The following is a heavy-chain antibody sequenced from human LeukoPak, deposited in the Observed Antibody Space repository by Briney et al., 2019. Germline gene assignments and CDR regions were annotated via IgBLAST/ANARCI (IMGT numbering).Heavy chain of an antibody. J-gene: IGHJ4*02. CDR1: GYSISSGYY. CDR2: IYHSGST. Sequence: SETLSLTCTVSGYSISSGYYWGWIRQPPGKGLEWIGSIYHSGSTYYNPSLKSRVTISVDTSKNQVSLKLSSVTAADTAVYYCARDASASSSWYFGDYWGQGTLVTVSS. D-gene: IGHD6-13*01. V-gene: IGHV4-38-2*02. CDR3: ARDASASSSWYFGDY.